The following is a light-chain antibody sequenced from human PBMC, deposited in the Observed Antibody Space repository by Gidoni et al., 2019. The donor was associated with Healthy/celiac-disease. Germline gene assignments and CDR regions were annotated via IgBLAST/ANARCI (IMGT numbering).Light chain of an antibody. CDR2: WAS. V-gene: IGKV4-1*01. Sequence: DIVMTQSPDSLAVSLGERATINCKSSQSVLYSSNNKNYLAWYQQKPGQPPKLLIYWASTRESWVPDRFSGSGSGTDFTLTISSLQAEDVAVYYCQQYYSTPRTFGQXTKLEIK. CDR3: QQYYSTPRT. CDR1: QSVLYSSNNKNY. J-gene: IGKJ2*01.